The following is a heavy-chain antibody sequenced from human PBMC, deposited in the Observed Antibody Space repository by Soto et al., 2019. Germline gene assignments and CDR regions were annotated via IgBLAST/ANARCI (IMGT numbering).Heavy chain of an antibody. J-gene: IGHJ5*02. Sequence: PSETLSLTCTVSGGSFKSGDFYWNWIRHRPGKGLEWIGYIYDSGATHYHPSLQSRVSISIDTSKNHFSLQLDSGTAADTAVYYCVRSSSGFFEGFDPWGQGTLVT. V-gene: IGHV4-31*03. CDR3: VRSSSGFFEGFDP. CDR2: IYDSGAT. D-gene: IGHD3-10*01. CDR1: GGSFKSGDFY.